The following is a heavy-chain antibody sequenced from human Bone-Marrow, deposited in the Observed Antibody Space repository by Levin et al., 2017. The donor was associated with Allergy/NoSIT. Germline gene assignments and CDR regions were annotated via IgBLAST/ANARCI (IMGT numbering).Heavy chain of an antibody. CDR1: GFTFSDYY. CDR3: AVGRLNNDDLTAKGDWFDA. J-gene: IGHJ5*02. D-gene: IGHD3-9*01. CDR2: ISGGGYYT. V-gene: IGHV3-11*06. Sequence: PGGSLRLSCAASGFTFSDYYLTLIRQAPGKGLEWVSYISGGGYYTNYVDSVQGRFTTSRDNARNLLYLQMSSLRAEDTAVYYCAVGRLNNDDLTAKGDWFDAWGQGTLVTVSS.